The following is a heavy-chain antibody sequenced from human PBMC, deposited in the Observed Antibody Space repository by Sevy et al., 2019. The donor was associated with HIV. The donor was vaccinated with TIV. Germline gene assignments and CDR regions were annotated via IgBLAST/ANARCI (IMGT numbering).Heavy chain of an antibody. J-gene: IGHJ4*02. Sequence: GGSLRLSCAASGFNFRDFAVHWVRQGPGKGLEWVAIMSYVGGSENYAHSVKGRFTISRDNSKNILYLQMTSLRTEDTAVYYCARLESCGGDCYYYDHWGQGTLVTVSS. CDR3: ARLESCGGDCYYYDH. D-gene: IGHD2-21*02. CDR2: MSYVGGSE. CDR1: GFNFRDFA. V-gene: IGHV3-30-3*01.